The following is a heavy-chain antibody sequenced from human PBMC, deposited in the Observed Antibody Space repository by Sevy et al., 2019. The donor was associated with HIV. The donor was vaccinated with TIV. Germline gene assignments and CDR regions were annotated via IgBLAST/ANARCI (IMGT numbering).Heavy chain of an antibody. Sequence: GGSLRLSCAASGFTFSTYAMNWVRQAPGKGLEWVSSISNNGATTYYTDSVKDRFTISRDNSKNMVYLQMNSLRTEDTAVYYCANLEYHSFPLDFWGQGTLVTVSS. V-gene: IGHV3-23*01. CDR1: GFTFSTYA. D-gene: IGHD2-15*01. CDR2: ISNNGATT. J-gene: IGHJ4*02. CDR3: ANLEYHSFPLDF.